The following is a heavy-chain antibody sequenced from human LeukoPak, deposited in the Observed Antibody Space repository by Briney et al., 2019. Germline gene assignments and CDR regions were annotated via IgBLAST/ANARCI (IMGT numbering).Heavy chain of an antibody. CDR1: GCTFGDYY. CDR3: SRPKVSGYFDG. J-gene: IGHJ4*02. CDR2: LTNNGGTI. V-gene: IGHV3-11*04. D-gene: IGHD3-3*01. Sequence: PGGSLRLSCAASGCTFGDYYMSWLRQAPGKERAWVSYLTNNGGTIYYPNSVKVRFTISRDNAKNSLYLQVNSLRAEDSAVYYCSRPKVSGYFDGWGQGTLVTVSS.